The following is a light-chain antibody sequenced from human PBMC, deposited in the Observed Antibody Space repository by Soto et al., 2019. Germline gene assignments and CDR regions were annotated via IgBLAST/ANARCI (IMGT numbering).Light chain of an antibody. V-gene: IGLV2-8*01. CDR2: DVN. Sequence: QSVLTQPPSASGSPGPSVTIAWTGTSSDVGGYNYVSWYQQHPGKVPKLMVYDVNKRPAGVPDRFAGSKSGNTASLTVSGLQAEDEGDYYCTSDAGGTNVFGTGTQVPVL. CDR1: SSDVGGYNY. J-gene: IGLJ1*01. CDR3: TSDAGGTNV.